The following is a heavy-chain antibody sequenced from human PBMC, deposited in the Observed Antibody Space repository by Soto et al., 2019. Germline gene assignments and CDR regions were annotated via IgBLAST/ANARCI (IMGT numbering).Heavy chain of an antibody. CDR3: GSIGISGIAVAGTQGGTYYYYYYGMDV. Sequence: PGGSLRLSCAASGFTFSSYAMSWVRQAPGKGLEWVSAISGSGGSTYYADSVKGRFTISRGNSKNTLYLQMNSLRAEDTAVYYCGSIGISGIAVAGTQGGTYYYYYYGMDVWGQGTTVTVSS. CDR1: GFTFSSYA. J-gene: IGHJ6*02. D-gene: IGHD6-19*01. CDR2: ISGSGGST. V-gene: IGHV3-23*01.